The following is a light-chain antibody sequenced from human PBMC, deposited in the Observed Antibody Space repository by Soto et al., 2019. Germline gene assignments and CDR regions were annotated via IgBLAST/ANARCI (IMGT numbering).Light chain of an antibody. CDR3: SSYSISTAYL. J-gene: IGLJ1*01. Sequence: QSVLTQPASVSGSPGQSITISCTGTSSDVGGYDYVSWYQLHPGKAPKLMVFEVSNRPSGVSYRFSGSKSGNTASLTISGLQAEDEADYFCSSYSISTAYLFGTGTKFTV. CDR1: SSDVGGYDY. V-gene: IGLV2-14*01. CDR2: EVS.